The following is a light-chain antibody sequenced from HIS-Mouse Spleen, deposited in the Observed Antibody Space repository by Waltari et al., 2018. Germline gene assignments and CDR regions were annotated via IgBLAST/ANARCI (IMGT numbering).Light chain of an antibody. CDR2: EER. J-gene: IGLJ3*02. V-gene: IGLV3-10*01. CDR1: ALPKNY. CDR3: YSTDSSGNHNWV. Sequence: SYELTQPPSVSVSPGQTARITCSGDALPKNYAYWYQQKSGQDPVLVIYEERKRPSGIPEGVSGSSSGTMATLTISGAQVEDEADYYCYSTDSSGNHNWVFGGGTKLTVL.